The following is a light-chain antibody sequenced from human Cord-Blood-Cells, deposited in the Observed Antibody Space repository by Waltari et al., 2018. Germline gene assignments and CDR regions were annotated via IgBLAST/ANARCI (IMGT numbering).Light chain of an antibody. CDR3: CSYAGSSTVV. J-gene: IGLJ2*01. V-gene: IGLV2-23*01. CDR1: SSDVGSYNL. CDR2: EGS. Sequence: QSALTQPASVSGSPGQSTTISCTGTSSDVGSYNLDSWYQHHPGKAPQLMLYEGSKRPSGVSNRFSGSKPGNTASLTICGLQAEDDADYYCCSYAGSSTVVFGGGTKLTVL.